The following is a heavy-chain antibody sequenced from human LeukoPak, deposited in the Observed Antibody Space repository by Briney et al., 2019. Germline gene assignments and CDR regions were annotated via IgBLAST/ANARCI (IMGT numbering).Heavy chain of an antibody. V-gene: IGHV4-31*03. Sequence: TLSLTCTVSGGSIGSGGYYWSWIRQHPGKGLEWIGYIYYSGSTYYNPSLKSRVTISVDTSKNQFSLKLSSVTAADTAVYYCARGGMTTVTIDYWGQGTLVTVSS. J-gene: IGHJ4*02. CDR3: ARGGMTTVTIDY. CDR1: GGSIGSGGYY. CDR2: IYYSGST. D-gene: IGHD4-11*01.